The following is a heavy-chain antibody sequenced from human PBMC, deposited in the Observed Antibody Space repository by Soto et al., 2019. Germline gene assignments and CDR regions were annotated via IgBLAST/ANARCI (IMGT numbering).Heavy chain of an antibody. CDR3: ARDAAYYYDSSGYPSDY. Sequence: SETLSLSCTVSGGSISSYYWSWIRQPPGKGLEWIGYIYYSGSTNYNPSLKSRVTISVDKSKNQFSLKLSPVTAADTAVYYCARDAAYYYDSSGYPSDYWGQGTLVTVSS. CDR2: IYYSGST. J-gene: IGHJ4*02. CDR1: GGSISSYY. V-gene: IGHV4-59*12. D-gene: IGHD3-22*01.